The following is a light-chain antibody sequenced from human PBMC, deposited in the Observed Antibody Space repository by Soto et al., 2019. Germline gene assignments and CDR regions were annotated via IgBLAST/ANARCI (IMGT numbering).Light chain of an antibody. Sequence: EIELTQSPGTLSLSPGERATRACRASQSVSSSDLAWYQQKPGQAPRLLIYDASRATGIPDRFSASGSGTDFTLTITRLEPEDFAVYYCQHYGTSALFGPGTKVEI. CDR1: QSVSSSD. CDR3: QHYGTSAL. CDR2: DAS. V-gene: IGKV3-20*01. J-gene: IGKJ3*01.